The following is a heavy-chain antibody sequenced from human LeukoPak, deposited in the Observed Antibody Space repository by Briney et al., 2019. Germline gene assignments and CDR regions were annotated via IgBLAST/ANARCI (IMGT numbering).Heavy chain of an antibody. CDR1: GYTCTSYA. J-gene: IGHJ4*02. CDR3: ARTGWLQSDPFDS. Sequence: GASVKVSCKASGYTCTSYAMHWVRQATGQGLEWMGWISAYNGNTNYAQKLQGRVTMTTDTSTTTAYMELRSLISADTAVYYCARTGWLQSDPFDSWGQGTLVTVSS. CDR2: ISAYNGNT. D-gene: IGHD5-24*01. V-gene: IGHV1-18*01.